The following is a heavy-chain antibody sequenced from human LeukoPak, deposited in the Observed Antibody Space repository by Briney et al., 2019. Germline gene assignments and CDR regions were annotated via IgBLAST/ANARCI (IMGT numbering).Heavy chain of an antibody. J-gene: IGHJ6*03. CDR1: GGSISNYF. D-gene: IGHD5-18*01. Sequence: SETLSLTCTVSGGSISNYFWSWIRQPPGKGLESIGYIYYSGSSNYNPSLKSRVTISLDTSKNQFSLRLSSVTAADTPVYYCARTTEGGYTYDYFYYYYMDVWGKGTTVTISS. CDR3: ARTTEGGYTYDYFYYYYMDV. CDR2: IYYSGSS. V-gene: IGHV4-59*01.